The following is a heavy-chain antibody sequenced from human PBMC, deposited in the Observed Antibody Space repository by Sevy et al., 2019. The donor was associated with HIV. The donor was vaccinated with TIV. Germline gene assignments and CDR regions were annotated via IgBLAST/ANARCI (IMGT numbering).Heavy chain of an antibody. CDR1: GFIFNSYV. V-gene: IGHV3-23*01. D-gene: IGHD1-1*01. CDR3: EAITTAGRDY. Sequence: QPGGSLRLSCAASGFIFNSYVMSWVRQAPGKGLEWVSSISGSGGYTYYADSVKGRFTISRDNSNNMLYLQMNSLRAEDTAVYYCEAITTAGRDYWGQGTLVTVSS. CDR2: ISGSGGYT. J-gene: IGHJ4*02.